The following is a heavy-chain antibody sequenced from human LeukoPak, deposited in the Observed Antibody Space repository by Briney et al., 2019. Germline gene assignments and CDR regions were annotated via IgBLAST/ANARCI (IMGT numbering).Heavy chain of an antibody. CDR2: ISSSGSTL. CDR1: GFTFSSYE. J-gene: IGHJ6*04. CDR3: AELGITMIGGV. D-gene: IGHD3-10*02. Sequence: PGGSLRLSCAGSGFTFSSYELNWVRQAPGKGLEWISYISSSGSTLYYADSVKGRFTISRDDAKNSLYLQMNSLRAEDTAVYYCAELGITMIGGVWGKGTTVTISS. V-gene: IGHV3-48*03.